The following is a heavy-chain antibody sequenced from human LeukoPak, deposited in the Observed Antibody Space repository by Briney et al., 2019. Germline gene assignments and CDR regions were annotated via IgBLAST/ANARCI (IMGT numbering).Heavy chain of an antibody. J-gene: IGHJ4*02. CDR1: GFTVSTNS. Sequence: GGALRLSCTVCGFTVSTNSMRWVRKAPGKGLEWVSFIYSDNTHYSDSVKGRFTISRDNAKNSLYLQMNSLRAEDTAVYYCARHYGDLYFDYWGQGTLVTVSS. D-gene: IGHD4-17*01. CDR3: ARHYGDLYFDY. CDR2: IYSDNT. V-gene: IGHV3-66*04.